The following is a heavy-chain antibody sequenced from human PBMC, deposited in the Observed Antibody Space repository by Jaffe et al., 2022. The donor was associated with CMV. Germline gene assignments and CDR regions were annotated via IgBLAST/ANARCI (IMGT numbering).Heavy chain of an antibody. D-gene: IGHD3-9*01. V-gene: IGHV4-39*01. CDR3: AISNYDILTGSYSFDY. J-gene: IGHJ4*02. Sequence: QLQLQESGPGLVKPSETLSLTCTVSGGSISSSSYYWGWIRQPPGKGLEWIGSIYYSGSTYYNPSLKSRVTISVDTSKNQFSLKLSSVTAADTAVYYCAISNYDILTGSYSFDYWGQGTLVTVSS. CDR2: IYYSGST. CDR1: GGSISSSSYY.